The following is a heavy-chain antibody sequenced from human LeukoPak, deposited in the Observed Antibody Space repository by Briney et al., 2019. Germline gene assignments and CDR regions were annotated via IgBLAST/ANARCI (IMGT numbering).Heavy chain of an antibody. V-gene: IGHV7-4-1*02. J-gene: IGHJ4*02. CDR2: INTKTGNP. CDR3: ARAVGYCSDTACYLGY. CDR1: GYTFTNYA. D-gene: IGHD2-2*01. Sequence: ASVKVSCKASGYTFTNYAMNWVRQAPGQGLEWMGWINTKTGNPTYAQGFTGRFVFSLDASVSTAYLQISSLKAEGTAVYYCARAVGYCSDTACYLGYWGQGTLVTVSS.